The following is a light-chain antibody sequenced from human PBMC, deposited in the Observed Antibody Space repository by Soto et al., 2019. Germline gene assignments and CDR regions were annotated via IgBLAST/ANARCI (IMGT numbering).Light chain of an antibody. CDR2: DAF. V-gene: IGKV1-33*01. CDR1: QELKKL. Sequence: TPSPSSLSASVGGRVTIHWQARQELKKLLNWYQQKTGKAPKLLIFDAFSVETGVPSRFSGSGSGTHFTFTISSLEPEDIATYHCQQYEDLPLTFGGGTRVELK. J-gene: IGKJ4*01. CDR3: QQYEDLPLT.